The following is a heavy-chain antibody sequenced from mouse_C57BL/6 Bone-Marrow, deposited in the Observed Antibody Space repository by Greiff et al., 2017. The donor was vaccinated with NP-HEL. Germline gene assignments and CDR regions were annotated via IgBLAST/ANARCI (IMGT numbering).Heavy chain of an antibody. D-gene: IGHD2-3*01. Sequence: VQLQQSGAELVRPGASVKLSCTASGFNIKDDYMHWVKQRPEQGLEWIGWIDPENGDTEYASKFQGKATITADTSSNTAYLQLSSLTSEDTAVYYCTACDGYLDYWGQGTTLTVSS. CDR1: GFNIKDDY. CDR2: IDPENGDT. J-gene: IGHJ2*01. CDR3: TACDGYLDY. V-gene: IGHV14-4*01.